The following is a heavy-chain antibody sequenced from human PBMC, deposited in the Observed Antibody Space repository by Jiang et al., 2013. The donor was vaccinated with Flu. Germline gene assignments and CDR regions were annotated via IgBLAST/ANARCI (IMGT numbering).Heavy chain of an antibody. V-gene: IGHV4-39*07. D-gene: IGHD5-12*01. CDR1: GGSIRSSDYY. J-gene: IGHJ4*02. CDR2: IYYSGGT. Sequence: GPGLVKPSETLSLTCTVSGGSIRSSDYYWVWIRQSPGKGLEWIGSIYYSGGTYYNPSLKSRVALSVDTSKNHFSLKLTFVTAADTAVYYCARAEKYSGFELPYFVYWGQGILVTVSS. CDR3: ARAEKYSGFELPYFVY.